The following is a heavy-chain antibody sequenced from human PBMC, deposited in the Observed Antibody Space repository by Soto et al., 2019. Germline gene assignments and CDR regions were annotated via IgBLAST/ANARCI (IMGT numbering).Heavy chain of an antibody. J-gene: IGHJ3*02. CDR3: VRPAYYDFWSGYRLGDAFDI. D-gene: IGHD3-3*01. V-gene: IGHV4-39*01. CDR1: GGSISSSSYY. Sequence: SETLSLTCTVSGGSISSSSYYWGWIRQPPGKGLEWIGSIYYSGSTYYNPSLKSRVTISVDTSKNQFSLKLSSVTAADTAVYYCVRPAYYDFWSGYRLGDAFDIWGQGTMVTVSS. CDR2: IYYSGST.